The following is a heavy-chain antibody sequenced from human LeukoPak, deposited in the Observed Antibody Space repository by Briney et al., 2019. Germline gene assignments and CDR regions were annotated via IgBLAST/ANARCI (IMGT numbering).Heavy chain of an antibody. CDR3: ARGFGPTY. CDR2: ISSSGNTI. V-gene: IGHV3-48*03. J-gene: IGHJ4*02. D-gene: IGHD3-16*01. Sequence: GGSLTLSCAGSGFTFPNYEMHWVRQAPGKGLEWVSYISSSGNTIYYADSVKGRFTTSRDNAKNSMYMQMNSLRAEDMAVYYCARGFGPTYWGQGTLVTVSS. CDR1: GFTFPNYE.